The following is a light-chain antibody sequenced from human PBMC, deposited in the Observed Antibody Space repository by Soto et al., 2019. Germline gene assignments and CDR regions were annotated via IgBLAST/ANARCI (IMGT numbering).Light chain of an antibody. V-gene: IGLV2-14*01. CDR3: SSYTSSSYYV. Sequence: QSVLTQPASVSGSPGQSITISCTGTSSDVGNYNYVSWYQQHPAKAPKLMIFEVSNRPSGISSRFSGSKSGNTASLTISGLQAEDEADYYCSSYTSSSYYVFGTGTKLTVL. CDR1: SSDVGNYNY. CDR2: EVS. J-gene: IGLJ1*01.